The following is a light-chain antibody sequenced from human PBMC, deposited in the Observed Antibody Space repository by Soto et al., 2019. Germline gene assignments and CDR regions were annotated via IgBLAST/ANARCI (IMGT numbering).Light chain of an antibody. CDR3: QQRSKWPPDSYT. CDR1: QSVSSY. CDR2: DAS. Sequence: EIVLTQSPATLSLSPGERATLSCRASQSVSSYLAWYQQKPGQAPRLLIYDASNRATGIPARFSGSGSGTDFNLTISRLEPEDFAVYYCQQRSKWPPDSYTFGQGTKLEIQ. V-gene: IGKV3-11*01. J-gene: IGKJ2*01.